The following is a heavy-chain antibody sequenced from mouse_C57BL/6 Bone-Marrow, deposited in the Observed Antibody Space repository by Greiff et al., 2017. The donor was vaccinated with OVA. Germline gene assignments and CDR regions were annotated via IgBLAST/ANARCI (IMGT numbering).Heavy chain of an antibody. J-gene: IGHJ4*01. CDR1: GYAFTNYL. V-gene: IGHV1-54*01. Sequence: QVQLQQSGAELVRPGTSVKVSCKASGYAFTNYLIEWVKQRPGQGLEWIGVINPGRGGTNYNEKFKGKATLTADKSSSTAYMQLSSLTSEDSAVYFCARWYGRAMDYWGQGTSVTVSS. CDR3: ARWYGRAMDY. CDR2: INPGRGGT. D-gene: IGHD1-1*01.